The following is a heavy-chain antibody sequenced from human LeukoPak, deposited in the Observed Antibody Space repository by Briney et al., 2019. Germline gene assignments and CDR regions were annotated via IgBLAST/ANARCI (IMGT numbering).Heavy chain of an antibody. V-gene: IGHV4-4*02. CDR2: IYHSGST. CDR1: GGSIISTNW. CDR3: ARHGGGVDY. Sequence: PSGTLSLTCAVSGGSIISTNWWSWVRQPPGKGLEWTGEIYHSGSTNYNPSLKSRVTISVNTSKNQFSLKQSSVTAVDTAVYYCARHGGGVDYWGQGTLVTVSS. J-gene: IGHJ4*02. D-gene: IGHD2-15*01.